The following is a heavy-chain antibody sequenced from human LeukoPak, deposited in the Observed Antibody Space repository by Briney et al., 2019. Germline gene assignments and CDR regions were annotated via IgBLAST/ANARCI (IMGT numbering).Heavy chain of an antibody. J-gene: IGHJ4*02. CDR2: ISYDGSLP. CDR3: VRDRRAVAIYFDY. CDR1: GFTFSSYA. V-gene: IGHV3-30*04. D-gene: IGHD6-19*01. Sequence: GGSLRLSCAASGFTFSSYAMHWVRQAPGKGLEWVAVISYDGSLPYYADSVKGRFTFSRDNSKNTLYLQMNSLRTEDTAVYYCVRDRRAVAIYFDYWGQGTLVTVSS.